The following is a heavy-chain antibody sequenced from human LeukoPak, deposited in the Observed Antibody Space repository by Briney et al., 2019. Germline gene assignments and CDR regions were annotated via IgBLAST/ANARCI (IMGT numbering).Heavy chain of an antibody. Sequence: GGSLRLSCAASGFTLGAFAMYWVRQAPGKGLEWVSLIDKDGRSTYYADSVKGRFTISRDNSKNSLYLQMNSLRTEDTALYYCATWAFYHSLDVWGQGTTVTVSS. CDR2: IDKDGRST. CDR1: GFTLGAFA. J-gene: IGHJ6*02. V-gene: IGHV3-43*02. CDR3: ATWAFYHSLDV. D-gene: IGHD1-26*01.